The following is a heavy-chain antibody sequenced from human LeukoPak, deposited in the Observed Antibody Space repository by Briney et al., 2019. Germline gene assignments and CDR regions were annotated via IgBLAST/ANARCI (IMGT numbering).Heavy chain of an antibody. CDR2: ISYDGSNK. CDR3: ASDYGGNSRGGYY. V-gene: IGHV3-30-3*01. CDR1: GFTFSSYA. D-gene: IGHD4-23*01. J-gene: IGHJ4*02. Sequence: GRSLRLSCAASGFTFSSYAMHWVRQAPGKGLEWVAVISYDGSNKYYADSVKGRFTISRDNSKNTLYLQMNSLRAEDTAVYYCASDYGGNSRGGYYWGQGTLVTVSS.